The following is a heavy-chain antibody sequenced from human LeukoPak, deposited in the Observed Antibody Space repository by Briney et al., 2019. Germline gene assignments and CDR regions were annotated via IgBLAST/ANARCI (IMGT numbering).Heavy chain of an antibody. CDR2: IYYSGST. D-gene: IGHD4-11*01. J-gene: IGHJ4*02. Sequence: PSETLSLTCTVSGGSISSYYWSWIRQPPGKGLEWIGSIYYSGSTYYNPSLKSRVTISLDTSKKQFSLKLSSVTAADTAVYYCARGGGPLQSFDYWGQGTLVTVSS. CDR3: ARGGGPLQSFDY. V-gene: IGHV4-59*05. CDR1: GGSISSYY.